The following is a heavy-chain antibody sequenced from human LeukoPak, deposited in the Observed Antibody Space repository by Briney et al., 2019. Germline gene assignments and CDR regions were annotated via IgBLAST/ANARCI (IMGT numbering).Heavy chain of an antibody. CDR2: IYYSGST. J-gene: IGHJ5*02. CDR3: ARGPDSRSSGGYWFDP. CDR1: GGSISSGGYY. D-gene: IGHD6-6*01. Sequence: PSQTLSLTCTVSGGSISSGGYYWSWIRQHPGKGLEWIGYIYYSGSTYYNPSLTSPVTISVDTSKNPFSLKLRSVTAAHTAAYYCARGPDSRSSGGYWFDPWGQGTLVTVSS. V-gene: IGHV4-31*01.